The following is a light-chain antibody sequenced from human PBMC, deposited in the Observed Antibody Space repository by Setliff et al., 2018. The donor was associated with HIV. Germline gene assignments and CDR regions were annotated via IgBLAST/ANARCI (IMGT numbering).Light chain of an antibody. Sequence: QSALAQPRSVSGSRGQSVTFSCTGASSGVGGYDYVSWYQQHPGKAPKLIIYGVSKRPSGVPARFSGFKSGNTASLTISGLQPEDEADYYCCSYAGSYTFAFGKGTKVTVL. CDR1: SSGVGGYDY. CDR2: GVS. J-gene: IGLJ1*01. V-gene: IGLV2-11*01. CDR3: CSYAGSYTFA.